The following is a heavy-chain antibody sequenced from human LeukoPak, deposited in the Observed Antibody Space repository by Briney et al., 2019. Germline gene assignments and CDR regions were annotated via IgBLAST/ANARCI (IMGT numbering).Heavy chain of an antibody. CDR1: GFTFSSYE. J-gene: IGHJ3*02. Sequence: GGSLRLSCAASGFTFSSYEMNWVRQAPGKGLEWVSYISSSGSTIYYADSVKGRFTISRDNAKNSLYLQMSSLRAEDTAVYYCARDLSIWYSSSWDAFDIWGQGTMVTVSS. CDR2: ISSSGSTI. D-gene: IGHD6-13*01. V-gene: IGHV3-48*03. CDR3: ARDLSIWYSSSWDAFDI.